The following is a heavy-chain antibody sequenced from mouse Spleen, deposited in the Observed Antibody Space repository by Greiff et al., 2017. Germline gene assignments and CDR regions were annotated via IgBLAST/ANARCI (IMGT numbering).Heavy chain of an antibody. CDR3: ARGGNYVEDYFDY. V-gene: IGHV5-12-1*01. CDR1: GFTFSAYY. J-gene: IGHJ2*01. CDR2: ISNSGVNT. D-gene: IGHD2-1*01. Sequence: EVQVVESGGDLVELGGSLTLSCAASGFTFSAYYMSWVRQTPEKRLEWVALISNSGVNTYYPDSVKGRFTISRDNAKNTLYLQMTSLNSEDTAVYYCARGGNYVEDYFDYWGQGTILTVSS.